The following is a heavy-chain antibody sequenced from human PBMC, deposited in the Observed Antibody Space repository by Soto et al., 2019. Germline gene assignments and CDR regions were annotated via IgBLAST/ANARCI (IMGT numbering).Heavy chain of an antibody. CDR1: GGTVSISA. V-gene: IGHV1-69*13. Sequence: ASVKVSCTASGGTVSISAISWVRQAPGQGLEWMGGIIPIFGTANYAQKFQGRVTITADESTSTAYMELSSLRSEDTAVYYCASKGYNTDYYYYYGMDVWGQGTTVPVSS. CDR3: ASKGYNTDYYYYYGMDV. J-gene: IGHJ6*02. CDR2: IIPIFGTA. D-gene: IGHD5-12*01.